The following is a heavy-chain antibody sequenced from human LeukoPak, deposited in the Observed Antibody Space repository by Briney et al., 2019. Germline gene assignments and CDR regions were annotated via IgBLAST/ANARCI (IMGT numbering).Heavy chain of an antibody. D-gene: IGHD3/OR15-3a*01. CDR2: IYHSGST. CDR3: ARHYWTPGAFDI. CDR1: GYSISSGYY. J-gene: IGHJ3*02. Sequence: PSETLSLTCAVSGYSISSGYYWGWIRQPPGKGLEWIGSIYHSGSTYYNPSLKGRVTISVDTSKNQFSLKLTSVTAADTAVYYCARHYWTPGAFDIWGQGAMVTVSS. V-gene: IGHV4-38-2*01.